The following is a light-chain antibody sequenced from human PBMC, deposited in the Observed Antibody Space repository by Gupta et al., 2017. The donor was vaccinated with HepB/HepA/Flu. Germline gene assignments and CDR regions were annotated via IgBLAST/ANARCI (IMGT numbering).Light chain of an antibody. J-gene: IGKJ4*01. Sequence: DIVMTQTPLSLSVTPGQPASISCKSSQSLLHSNGDNFLYWYLQRPGQPPHLLIYDVSKRCSGVPDRFSGSGSGTDFTLKISRVEAEDVGFYYCRQALQAPLTFGRGTKVEI. CDR1: QSLLHSNGDNF. CDR3: RQALQAPLT. V-gene: IGKV2D-29*01. CDR2: DVS.